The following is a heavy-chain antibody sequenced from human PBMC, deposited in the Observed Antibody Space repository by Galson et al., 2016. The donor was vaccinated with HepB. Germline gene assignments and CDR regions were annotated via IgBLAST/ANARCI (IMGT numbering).Heavy chain of an antibody. Sequence: SETLSLTCTVSGGSITSHYWNWIRQPPGKGLEWIAHMYYSGNTNYNPSLKSRITISVDTSKNQFSLKLSSVTAADTAVYYCARGYCSGGSCYPGFRFYYYYGLDVWGQGTTVTVSS. J-gene: IGHJ6*02. CDR3: ARGYCSGGSCYPGFRFYYYYGLDV. CDR2: MYYSGNT. D-gene: IGHD2-15*01. V-gene: IGHV4-59*11. CDR1: GGSITSHY.